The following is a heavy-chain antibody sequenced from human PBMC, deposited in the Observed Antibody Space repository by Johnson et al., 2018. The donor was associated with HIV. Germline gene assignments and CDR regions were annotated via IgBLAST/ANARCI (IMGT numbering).Heavy chain of an antibody. D-gene: IGHD2-15*01. CDR1: GFTVSSNY. Sequence: EVQLVESGGDLVQPGGSLRLSCAVSGFTVSSNYMSWVRRAPGKGLEWVSVIYSGGSTYYADSVKGRFTISRDNSTNTVYLQMNSLRADDTAVYYCARRYCSGGRCLNPKDAFDIWGQGTMVTVSS. J-gene: IGHJ3*02. V-gene: IGHV3-66*01. CDR3: ARRYCSGGRCLNPKDAFDI. CDR2: IYSGGST.